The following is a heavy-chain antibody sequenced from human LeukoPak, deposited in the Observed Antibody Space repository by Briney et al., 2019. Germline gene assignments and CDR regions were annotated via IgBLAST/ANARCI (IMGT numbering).Heavy chain of an antibody. CDR3: AKDRGTVAVAGIDY. CDR1: GFTFSTYA. D-gene: IGHD6-19*01. J-gene: IGHJ4*02. CDR2: LSSSFGRT. Sequence: PGGSLRLSCAASGFTFSTYAMSWVRQAPGKGLEWVSALSSSFGRTYYADSVKGRFTISGDNSKSTLYLQMNSLRAEDTALYYCAKDRGTVAVAGIDYWGQGTLVTVSS. V-gene: IGHV3-23*01.